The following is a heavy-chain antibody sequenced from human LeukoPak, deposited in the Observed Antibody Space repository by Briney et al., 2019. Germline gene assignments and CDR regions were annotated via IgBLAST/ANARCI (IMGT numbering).Heavy chain of an antibody. D-gene: IGHD3-22*01. CDR3: ARERAYYYDSSGLPRGPDAFDI. CDR2: IWYDGSNK. J-gene: IGHJ3*02. Sequence: GRSLRLSCAASGFTFSSYGMHWVRQAPGKGLEWVAVIWYDGSNKYYADSVKGRFTISRDNSKNTLYLQMNSLRAEDTAVYYCARERAYYYDSSGLPRGPDAFDIWGQGTMVTVSS. CDR1: GFTFSSYG. V-gene: IGHV3-33*01.